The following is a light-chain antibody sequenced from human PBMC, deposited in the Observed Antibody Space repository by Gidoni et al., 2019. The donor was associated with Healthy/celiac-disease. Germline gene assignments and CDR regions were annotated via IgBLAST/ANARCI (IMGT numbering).Light chain of an antibody. CDR2: QDS. J-gene: IGLJ2*01. CDR1: KLGDKY. Sequence: SYELTQPHSVPVTPGQTASITFSGDKLGDKYACLYQQKPGQSPVLVIYQDSKRPSGIPERFSGSNSGNTATLTISGTQAMDEADYYCQAWDSSTHVVFGGGTKLTVL. CDR3: QAWDSSTHVV. V-gene: IGLV3-1*01.